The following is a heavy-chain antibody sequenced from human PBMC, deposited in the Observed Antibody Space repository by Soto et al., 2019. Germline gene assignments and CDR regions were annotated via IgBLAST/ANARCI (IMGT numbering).Heavy chain of an antibody. CDR3: ARDATFCLDC. V-gene: IGHV3-7*03. J-gene: IGHJ4*02. CDR1: GFSFSNYW. CDR2: INRDGGER. D-gene: IGHD3-16*01. Sequence: PGGSLRLSCAASGFSFSNYWMAWVRQAPGQGLEWVANINRDGGERYHADSVRGRFTIFRDNSENSLYLQMNRLRAEDTAVYYCARDATFCLDCWGRGTLVTVSS.